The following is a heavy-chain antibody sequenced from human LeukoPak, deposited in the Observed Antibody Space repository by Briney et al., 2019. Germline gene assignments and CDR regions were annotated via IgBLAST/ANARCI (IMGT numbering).Heavy chain of an antibody. Sequence: PGGSLRLSCAASGFTFSSYSMNWVRQAPGKGLEWVSYISSSSSTIYYADSVKGRFTISRDNAKNSLYLQMNSLRAEDTAVYYCAKDLGGSSWQDAFDIWGQGTMVTVSS. V-gene: IGHV3-48*01. J-gene: IGHJ3*02. CDR1: GFTFSSYS. CDR2: ISSSSSTI. CDR3: AKDLGGSSWQDAFDI. D-gene: IGHD6-13*01.